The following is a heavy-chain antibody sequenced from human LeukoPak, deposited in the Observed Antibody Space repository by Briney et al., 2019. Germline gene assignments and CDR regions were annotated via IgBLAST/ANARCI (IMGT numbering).Heavy chain of an antibody. J-gene: IGHJ4*02. CDR3: AKDLVGYRSVGASEKVDF. CDR2: ISTTGHYM. Sequence: GVSLRLSCAASGFTFSSYSMNWVRQAPGKGLEWVSSISTTGHYMFFADSVKGRFTVSRDDAENSLYLQMNSLRVEDTAVHYYAKDLVGYRSVGASEKVDFWGPGTLVTVSS. V-gene: IGHV3-21*04. CDR1: GFTFSSYS. D-gene: IGHD1-26*01.